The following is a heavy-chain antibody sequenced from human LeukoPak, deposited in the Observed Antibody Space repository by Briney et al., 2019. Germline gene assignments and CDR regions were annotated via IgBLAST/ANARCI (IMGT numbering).Heavy chain of an antibody. Sequence: HPGGSLRLSCAASGFTVSSNYMSWVRQAPGKGLEWVSIIYSGGSTYYADSVKGRFTISRHTSKNTLYLQMNSLRAEDTAVYYCAREVGGSAFDIWGQGTMVTVSS. CDR1: GFTVSSNY. D-gene: IGHD3-16*01. J-gene: IGHJ3*02. V-gene: IGHV3-53*04. CDR3: AREVGGSAFDI. CDR2: IYSGGST.